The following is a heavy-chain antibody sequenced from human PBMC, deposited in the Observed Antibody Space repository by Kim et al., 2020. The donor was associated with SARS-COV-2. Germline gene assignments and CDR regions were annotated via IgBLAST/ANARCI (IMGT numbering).Heavy chain of an antibody. CDR1: GFTFSNYW. V-gene: IGHV3-74*01. Sequence: GGSLRLSCEASGFTFSNYWMNWVRQGPGKGLVGVSRINSDGGDTHYADSVKGRFTISRDNAENTLHLQLNSLGVEDTAIYYCARGTFQQGFDPWGQGTLVTVSS. CDR3: ARGTFQQGFDP. CDR2: INSDGGDT. J-gene: IGHJ5*02.